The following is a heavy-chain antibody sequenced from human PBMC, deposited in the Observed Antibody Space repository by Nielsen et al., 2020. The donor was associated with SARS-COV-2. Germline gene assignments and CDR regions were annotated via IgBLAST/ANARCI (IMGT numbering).Heavy chain of an antibody. CDR1: GYTLTELS. CDR2: FDPEDGET. V-gene: IGHV1-24*01. CDR3: ATKGYCSGGSCYIWYYGMDV. Sequence: ASVKVSCKVSGYTLTELSMHWVRQAPGKGLEWMGGFDPEDGETIYAQKFQGRVTMTEDTSTDTAYMELSSLRSEDTAVYYCATKGYCSGGSCYIWYYGMDVWGQGITVTVSS. J-gene: IGHJ6*02. D-gene: IGHD2-15*01.